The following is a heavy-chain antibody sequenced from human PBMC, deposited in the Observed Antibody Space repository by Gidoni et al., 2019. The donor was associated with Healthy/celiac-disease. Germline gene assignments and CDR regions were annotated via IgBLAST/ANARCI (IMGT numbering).Heavy chain of an antibody. J-gene: IGHJ4*02. CDR1: GFTFSNAW. CDR2: IKSKTDGGPT. D-gene: IGHD6-13*01. V-gene: IGHV3-15*01. Sequence: LSCAASGFTFSNAWMSWVRQAPGKGLEWVGRIKSKTDGGPTDYAAPVKGRFTISRDDSKNTLYLQMNSLKTEDTAVYYCTTDRPDIAAAGPFDYWGQGTLVTVSS. CDR3: TTDRPDIAAAGPFDY.